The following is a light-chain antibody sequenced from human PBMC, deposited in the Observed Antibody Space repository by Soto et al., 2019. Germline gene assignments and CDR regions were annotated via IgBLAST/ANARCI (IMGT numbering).Light chain of an antibody. CDR1: QSLSSGY. Sequence: EIVCPQSPGTLSLSPGERVTLSCRASQSLSSGYLAWYQQKFGQAPRRRIYDASRRATGIPERFSGSGSGTDFTLTTNRLEPEDFAVYYCQQYGSSPTFGLGTKVDIK. CDR3: QQYGSSPT. V-gene: IGKV3-20*01. J-gene: IGKJ1*01. CDR2: DAS.